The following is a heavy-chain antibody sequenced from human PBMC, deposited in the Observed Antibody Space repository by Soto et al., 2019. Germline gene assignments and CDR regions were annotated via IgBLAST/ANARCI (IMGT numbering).Heavy chain of an antibody. D-gene: IGHD3-3*01. J-gene: IGHJ3*02. CDR2: IYSGGST. Sequence: GGSLRLSCAASGFTVSSNYMSWVRQAPGKGLEWVSVIYSGGSTYYADSVKGRFTISRDNSKNTLYLQMNSLRAEDTAVYYCARGGRDFWSGYLDAFDIWGQGTMVTVSS. CDR3: ARGGRDFWSGYLDAFDI. V-gene: IGHV3-66*01. CDR1: GFTVSSNY.